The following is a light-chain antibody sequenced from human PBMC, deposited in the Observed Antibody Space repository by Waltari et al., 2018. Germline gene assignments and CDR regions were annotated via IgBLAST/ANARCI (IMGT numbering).Light chain of an antibody. Sequence: EIVMTQSPATLSVSPGERATLSCRASQTITDNLAWYHQKPGQAPRPLIYGASSRATGVPARFSGSGSGTDFTLTISSLQSDDFAIYYCQQYNTWPPLTFGGGTKVEIK. CDR1: QTITDN. V-gene: IGKV3-15*01. CDR2: GAS. CDR3: QQYNTWPPLT. J-gene: IGKJ4*01.